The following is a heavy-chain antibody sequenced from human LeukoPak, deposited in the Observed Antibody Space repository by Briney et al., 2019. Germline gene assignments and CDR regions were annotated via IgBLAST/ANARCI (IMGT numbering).Heavy chain of an antibody. D-gene: IGHD6-19*01. V-gene: IGHV1-69*13. Sequence: SVKVSCKASGGTFSSYAISWVRQAPGQGLEWMGGIIPIFGTANYAQKFQGRVTITADESTSTAYMELSSLRSEDTAVYYCAAIQRSQIAVADPYYFDYWGQGTLVTVSS. CDR1: GGTFSSYA. CDR3: AAIQRSQIAVADPYYFDY. CDR2: IIPIFGTA. J-gene: IGHJ4*02.